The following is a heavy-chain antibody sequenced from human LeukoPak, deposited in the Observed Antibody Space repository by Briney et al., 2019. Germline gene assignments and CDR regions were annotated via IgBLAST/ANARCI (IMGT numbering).Heavy chain of an antibody. Sequence: GRSLRLSCAASGFTFSSYGMNWVRQAPGKGLEWVSSITSSSGYTYYADSVKGRFTISRDNAYNSLYLQMDSLSADDTAVYYCARSDSGSGSYFDYWGQGTLVTVSS. CDR2: ITSSSGYT. V-gene: IGHV3-21*01. D-gene: IGHD3-10*01. J-gene: IGHJ4*02. CDR3: ARSDSGSGSYFDY. CDR1: GFTFSSYG.